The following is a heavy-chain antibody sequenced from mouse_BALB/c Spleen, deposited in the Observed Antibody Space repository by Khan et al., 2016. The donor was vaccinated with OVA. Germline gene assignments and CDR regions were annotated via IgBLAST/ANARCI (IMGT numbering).Heavy chain of an antibody. CDR3: ARQPYYHYNIMDY. J-gene: IGHJ4*01. D-gene: IGHD2-10*01. CDR1: GFSLANYG. CDR2: IWSDGTT. V-gene: IGHV2-6-1*01. Sequence: LQQSGPGLAAPSQSLSITCTISGFSLANYGVHWVRQPPGKGLEWLVVIWSDGTTTYNSALKSRLTITKDNSQSQVFLKMNSLQTDDTAIYFCARQPYYHYNIMDYWGQGTSVTVSS.